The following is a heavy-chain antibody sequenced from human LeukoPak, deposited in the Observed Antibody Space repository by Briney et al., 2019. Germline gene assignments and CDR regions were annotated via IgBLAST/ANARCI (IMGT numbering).Heavy chain of an antibody. CDR2: IIPIFGTA. D-gene: IGHD3-10*01. J-gene: IGHJ5*02. Sequence: SVKVSCKASGGTFSSYAISWVRQAPGQGLEWMGGIIPIFGTANYAQKFQGRVTITADESTSTAYMELSGLRSEDTAVYYCARQGYGSGPFNWFDPWGQGTLVTVSS. V-gene: IGHV1-69*13. CDR3: ARQGYGSGPFNWFDP. CDR1: GGTFSSYA.